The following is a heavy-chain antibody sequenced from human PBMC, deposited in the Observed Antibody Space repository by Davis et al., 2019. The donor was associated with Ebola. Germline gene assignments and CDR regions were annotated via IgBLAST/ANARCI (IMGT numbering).Heavy chain of an antibody. Sequence: AASVKVSCKASGYSFTSYDINWVRQATGQGLEWMGWMNPNSGNTGYAQKFQGRVTMTRNTSISTAYMELSSLRSEDTAVYFCARTSIVGTTTTASDIWGQGTMVTVSS. CDR2: MNPNSGNT. V-gene: IGHV1-8*01. CDR3: ARTSIVGTTTTASDI. D-gene: IGHD1-26*01. J-gene: IGHJ3*02. CDR1: GYSFTSYD.